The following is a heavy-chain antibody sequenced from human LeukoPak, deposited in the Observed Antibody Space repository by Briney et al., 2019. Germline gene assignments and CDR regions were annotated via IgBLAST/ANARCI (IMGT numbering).Heavy chain of an antibody. D-gene: IGHD2-2*01. J-gene: IGHJ3*02. V-gene: IGHV3-23*01. Sequence: GGSLRLSCAASGFTFSSYAMSWVRQAPGKGLEWVSAISGSGGSTYYADSVKGRFTISRDNSKNTLYLQMNSLKASDTAIYYCARHAMRHQLADAFDIWGQGTMVTVSS. CDR2: ISGSGGST. CDR3: ARHAMRHQLADAFDI. CDR1: GFTFSSYA.